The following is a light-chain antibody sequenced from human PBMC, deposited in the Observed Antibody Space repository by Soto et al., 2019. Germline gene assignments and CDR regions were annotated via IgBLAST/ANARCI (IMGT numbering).Light chain of an antibody. V-gene: IGLV1-44*01. Sequence: QPVLTQPPSASGTPGQIAAISCSGSSSNIGSNTVTWYQQLPGTAPKLLIYSTSQRSSGVPGRFSGSKSGASASLSISGLQSEDEADYYCAAWDDRLDVYVFGTGTKLTVL. CDR2: STS. CDR1: SSNIGSNT. CDR3: AAWDDRLDVYV. J-gene: IGLJ1*01.